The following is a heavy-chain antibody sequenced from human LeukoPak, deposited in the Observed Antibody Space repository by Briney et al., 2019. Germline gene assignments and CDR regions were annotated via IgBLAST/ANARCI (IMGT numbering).Heavy chain of an antibody. Sequence: ASVKVSCKASGGTFSSYAISWVRQAPGQGLEWMGGIIPIFGIANYAQKFQGRVTITADKSTSTAYMELSSLRSEDTAVYYCARVSSSTEDCWFDPWGQGTLVTVSS. J-gene: IGHJ5*02. CDR1: GGTFSSYA. V-gene: IGHV1-69*17. CDR2: IIPIFGIA. D-gene: IGHD2-2*01. CDR3: ARVSSSTEDCWFDP.